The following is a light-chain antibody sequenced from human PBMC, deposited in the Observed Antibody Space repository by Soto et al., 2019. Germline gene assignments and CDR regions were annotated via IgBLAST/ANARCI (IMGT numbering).Light chain of an antibody. CDR3: QAWDSSSYL. CDR1: NGHSSYA. CDR2: LNSDGSH. V-gene: IGLV4-69*01. Sequence: QPVLTQSPSASASLGASVKLTCTLSNGHSSYAIAWHQQQPEKGPRYLMKLNSDGSHSKGDGIPDRFSGSSSGAERYLTISSLQSEDEADYYCQAWDSSSYLFGTGTKLTVL. J-gene: IGLJ1*01.